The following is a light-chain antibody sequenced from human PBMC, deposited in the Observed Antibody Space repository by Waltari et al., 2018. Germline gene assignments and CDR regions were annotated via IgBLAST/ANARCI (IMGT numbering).Light chain of an antibody. CDR3: TSYTTSDSYV. CDR1: RSDVVGYNY. V-gene: IGLV2-14*03. J-gene: IGLJ1*01. Sequence: QSALTQPASVSGSPGQSITISCAGTRSDVVGYNYFSWYQQHPGKAPRLIIYDVSNRPSGFSNHFSGSKSGNSASLTISGLQAEDEADYYCTSYTTSDSYVFGTGTKVTVL. CDR2: DVS.